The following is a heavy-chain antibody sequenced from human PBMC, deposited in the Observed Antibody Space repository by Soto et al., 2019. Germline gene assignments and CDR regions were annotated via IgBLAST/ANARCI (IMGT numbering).Heavy chain of an antibody. V-gene: IGHV4-34*01. Sequence: SETLSLTCAVYGGSFSGYYWSWIRQPPGKGLEWIGEINHSGSTNYNPSLKSRVTISVDTSKNQFSLKLSSVTAADTAVYYCARVSHYYDSSYFYYWGQGTLVTVSS. J-gene: IGHJ4*02. CDR1: GGSFSGYY. CDR2: INHSGST. CDR3: ARVSHYYDSSYFYY. D-gene: IGHD3-22*01.